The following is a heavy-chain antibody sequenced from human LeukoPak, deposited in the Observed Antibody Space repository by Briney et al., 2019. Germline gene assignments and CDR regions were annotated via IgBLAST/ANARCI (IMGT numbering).Heavy chain of an antibody. J-gene: IGHJ4*02. Sequence: ASVQVSCQASGYTFPSYGISWVRQAPGQGLEWMGWISAYNGNSNYAQKRQGRVTMTTDTSTSTAYMELKSLRSDDTAVYYCARAPPDIVVVVAATRSFDYWGQGTLVTVSS. CDR3: ARAPPDIVVVVAATRSFDY. CDR1: GYTFPSYG. CDR2: ISAYNGNS. D-gene: IGHD2-15*01. V-gene: IGHV1-18*01.